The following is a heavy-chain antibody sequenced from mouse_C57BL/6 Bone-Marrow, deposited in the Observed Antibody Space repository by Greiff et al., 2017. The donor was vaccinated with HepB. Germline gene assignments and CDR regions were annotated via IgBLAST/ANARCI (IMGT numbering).Heavy chain of an antibody. Sequence: QVQLQQSGAELARPGASVKLSCKASGYTFTSYGISWVKQRTGQGLEWIGEIYPRSGNTYYNEKFKGKATLTADKSSSTAYMELRSLTSEDSAVYFCARTYDGRVWYAMDYWGQGTSVTFSS. D-gene: IGHD2-3*01. V-gene: IGHV1-81*01. J-gene: IGHJ4*01. CDR1: GYTFTSYG. CDR3: ARTYDGRVWYAMDY. CDR2: IYPRSGNT.